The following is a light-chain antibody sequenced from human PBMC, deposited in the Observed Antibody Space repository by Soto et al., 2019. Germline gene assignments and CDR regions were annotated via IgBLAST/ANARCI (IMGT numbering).Light chain of an antibody. J-gene: IGKJ3*01. Sequence: EIVLTQSPATLSLSPGGRATRSCRASQSVSSYLAWYQPKPGQAPRLLIYDASNRATGIPARFSGSGSGTDFTLTISSLEPEDFAVYYCQQRSNWPPLFTFGPGTKVDIK. V-gene: IGKV3-11*01. CDR3: QQRSNWPPLFT. CDR2: DAS. CDR1: QSVSSY.